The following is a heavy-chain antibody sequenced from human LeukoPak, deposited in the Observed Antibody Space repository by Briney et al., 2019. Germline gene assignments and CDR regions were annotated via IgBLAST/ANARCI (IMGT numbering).Heavy chain of an antibody. D-gene: IGHD1-26*01. Sequence: HPGGSLRLSCAASGFTFSNYAMNWVRQAPGKGLEWVSAISSTGGSTYYADSVKGRFTISRDNSENTLYLQVNSLRAEDTAVYYCAKFSTVSSGSYYDFACWGQGTLVTVS. V-gene: IGHV3-23*01. CDR3: AKFSTVSSGSYYDFAC. J-gene: IGHJ4*02. CDR1: GFTFSNYA. CDR2: ISSTGGST.